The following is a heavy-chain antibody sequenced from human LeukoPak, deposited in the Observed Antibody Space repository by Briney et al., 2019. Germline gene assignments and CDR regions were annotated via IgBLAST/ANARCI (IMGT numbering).Heavy chain of an antibody. J-gene: IGHJ6*03. CDR3: TRDKDYDFWSGYYTYYYYYMDV. V-gene: IGHV3-49*03. CDR1: GFTFGDYA. D-gene: IGHD3-3*01. Sequence: GGSLRLSCTASGFTFGDYAMSWFRQAPGKGLEWVGFIRSKAYGGTTEYAASVKGRFTISRDDSKSIAYLQMNSLETEDTAVYYCTRDKDYDFWSGYYTYYYYYMDVWGKGTTVTVSS. CDR2: IRSKAYGGTT.